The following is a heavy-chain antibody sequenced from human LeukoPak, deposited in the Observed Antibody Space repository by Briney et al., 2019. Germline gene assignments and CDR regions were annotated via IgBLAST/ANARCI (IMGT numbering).Heavy chain of an antibody. CDR2: IRYDGSNK. J-gene: IGHJ4*02. CDR3: AKGLEAGGELWLDY. V-gene: IGHV3-30*02. Sequence: SCKASGYTFTSYGISWVRQAPGKGLEWVAFIRYDGSNKYYADSVKGRFTISRDNSKNTLYLQMNSLRAEDTAVYYCAKGLEAGGELWLDYWGQGTLVTVSS. CDR1: GYTFTSYG. D-gene: IGHD3-10*01.